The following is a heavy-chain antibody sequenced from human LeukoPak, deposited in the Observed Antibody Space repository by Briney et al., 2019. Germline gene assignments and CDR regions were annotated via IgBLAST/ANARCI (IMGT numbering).Heavy chain of an antibody. J-gene: IGHJ4*02. D-gene: IGHD2-2*01. CDR3: ARSRGVRGNFDY. CDR1: VGSFSGYY. CDR2: INHSGST. Sequence: SETLSLTCAVYVGSFSGYYWSWIRQPPGKGLEWIGEINHSGSTNYNPSLKSRVTISVDTSKNQFSLKLSSVTAADTAVYYCARSRGVRGNFDYWGQGTLVTVSS. V-gene: IGHV4-34*01.